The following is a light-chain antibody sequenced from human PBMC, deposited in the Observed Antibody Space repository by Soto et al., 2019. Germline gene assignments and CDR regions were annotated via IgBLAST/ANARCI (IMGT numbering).Light chain of an antibody. Sequence: DIQMTQSPSSLSASVGDRVTIICRASQSVSTRLAWYQQKPGKAPKVLIYDASSWAGGVPSRFTGSGSGTEFTLTINSLQPDDFATYYCQHYNSYSEAFGQGTRWIS. CDR1: QSVSTR. V-gene: IGKV1-5*02. CDR2: DAS. CDR3: QHYNSYSEA. J-gene: IGKJ1*01.